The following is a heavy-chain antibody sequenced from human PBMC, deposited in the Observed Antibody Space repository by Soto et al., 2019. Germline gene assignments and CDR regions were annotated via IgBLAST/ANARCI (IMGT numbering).Heavy chain of an antibody. V-gene: IGHV4-30-4*01. CDR1: GYSIRSNNNY. CDR3: ARGRGYSYGLDP. D-gene: IGHD5-18*01. CDR2: ISYSGTT. J-gene: IGHJ5*02. Sequence: SETLSLTCTVSGYSIRSNNNYWSWIRQPPGEGLEWIGFISYSGTTSYSPSLKSRVAISLDTSKNQFSLSLSSVTAADTAVYYCARGRGYSYGLDPWGQGTLVTVS.